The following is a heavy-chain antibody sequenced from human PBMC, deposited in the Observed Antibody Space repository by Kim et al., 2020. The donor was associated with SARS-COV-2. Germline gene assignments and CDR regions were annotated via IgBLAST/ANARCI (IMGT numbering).Heavy chain of an antibody. CDR2: ISYDGSNK. CDR1: GFTFSSYA. J-gene: IGHJ4*02. V-gene: IGHV3-30*04. Sequence: GGSLRLSCAASGFTFSSYAMHWVRQAPGKGLEWVAVISYDGSNKYYADSVKGRFTISRDNSKNTLYLQMNSLRADDMAVYYCARARGGSYYGVDYWGQGTLVTVSS. D-gene: IGHD1-26*01. CDR3: ARARGGSYYGVDY.